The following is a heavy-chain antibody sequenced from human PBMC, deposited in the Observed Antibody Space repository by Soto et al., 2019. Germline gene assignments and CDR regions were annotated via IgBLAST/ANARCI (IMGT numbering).Heavy chain of an antibody. Sequence: PSQTLSLTCATSGDSVSSNSVAWNWIRQSPSRDLEWLGRTYYRSKWYNDYAVSVKSRITINPDTSKNQLSLQLNSVNPEDTAENYCASFSSTLGIDTWGQEALVTVSS. CDR1: GDSVSSNSVA. D-gene: IGHD2-2*01. V-gene: IGHV6-1*01. CDR2: TYYRSKWYN. J-gene: IGHJ5*01. CDR3: ASFSSTLGIDT.